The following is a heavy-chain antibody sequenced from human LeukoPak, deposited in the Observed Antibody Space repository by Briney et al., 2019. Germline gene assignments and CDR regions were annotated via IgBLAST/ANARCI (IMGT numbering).Heavy chain of an antibody. J-gene: IGHJ3*02. D-gene: IGHD6-6*01. CDR3: AGNGEQLGVINAFDI. Sequence: SEALSLTCAVYGGSFSGYYWSWIRQPPGKGLEWIGEINHSGSTNYNPSLKSRVTISVDTSKNQFSLKLSSVTAADTAVYYCAGNGEQLGVINAFDIWGQGTMVTVSS. V-gene: IGHV4-34*01. CDR1: GGSFSGYY. CDR2: INHSGST.